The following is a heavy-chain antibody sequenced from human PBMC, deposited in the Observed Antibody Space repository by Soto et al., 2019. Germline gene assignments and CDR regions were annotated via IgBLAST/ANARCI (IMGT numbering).Heavy chain of an antibody. D-gene: IGHD2-15*01. V-gene: IGHV3-7*01. Sequence: EVQLVESGGGLVQPGGSLRLSCVASGFTFSSYYMSWVRQFPGKGLEWVANIKQDGSEKYYVDSVKGRFTISRDNAENSLYLQMNSLRDEDTAVYYCARDGYSAGFEIWGQGTMVTVSS. CDR2: IKQDGSEK. J-gene: IGHJ3*02. CDR3: ARDGYSAGFEI. CDR1: GFTFSSYY.